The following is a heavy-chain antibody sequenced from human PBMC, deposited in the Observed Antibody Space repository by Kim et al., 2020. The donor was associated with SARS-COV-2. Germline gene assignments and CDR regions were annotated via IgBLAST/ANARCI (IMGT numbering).Heavy chain of an antibody. V-gene: IGHV3-48*04. D-gene: IGHD3-10*01. CDR3: ARDRLGSGSLFYYYYGMDV. CDR1: GFTFSSYS. CDR2: ISSSSSTI. J-gene: IGHJ6*02. Sequence: GGSLRLSCAASGFTFSSYSMNWVRQAPGKGLEWVSYISSSSSTIYYADSVKGRFTISRDNAKNSLYLQMNSLRAEDTAVYYCARDRLGSGSLFYYYYGMDVWGQGTTVTVSS.